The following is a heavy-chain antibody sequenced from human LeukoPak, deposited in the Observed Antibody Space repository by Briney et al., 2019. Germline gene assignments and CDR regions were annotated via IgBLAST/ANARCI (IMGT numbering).Heavy chain of an antibody. Sequence: ASETLSLTCTVSGGSISSYYWSWIRQPPGKGLEWIGYIYYSGSTYYNPSLKSRVTISVDTSKNQFSLKLSSVTAADTAVYYCARIVVVVAALYGMDVWGQGTTVTVSS. J-gene: IGHJ6*02. CDR3: ARIVVVVAALYGMDV. CDR2: IYYSGST. V-gene: IGHV4-59*12. CDR1: GGSISSYY. D-gene: IGHD2-15*01.